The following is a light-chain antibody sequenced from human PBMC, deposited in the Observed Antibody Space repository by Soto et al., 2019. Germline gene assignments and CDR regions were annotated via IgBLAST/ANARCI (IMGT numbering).Light chain of an antibody. CDR1: ISDVGGFNY. CDR3: TSYTTTSNLVV. V-gene: IGLV2-14*03. Sequence: QSVLTQPASVSGSPGQSITISCTGTISDVGGFNYVSWYQQHPGKAPKLIIYDVSNRPSGISYRFSGSKSGNTASLTISGLQAEDEAHYYCTSYTTTSNLVVFGGGTKLTVL. CDR2: DVS. J-gene: IGLJ2*01.